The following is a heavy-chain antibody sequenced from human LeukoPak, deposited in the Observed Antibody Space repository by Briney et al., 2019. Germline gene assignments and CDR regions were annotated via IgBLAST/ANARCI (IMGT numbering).Heavy chain of an antibody. CDR2: IHPPSGGT. CDR3: VRDPGWLQVDY. Sequence: GASVKVSCKASGYTFTDYYIHWVRQAPGQGLEWMGWIHPPSGGTNYAEKLQGRVTMTRDTPISTAYMELTRLTSDYAGVYYCVRDPGWLQVDYWGQGTLLTVSS. D-gene: IGHD5-24*01. J-gene: IGHJ4*02. CDR1: GYTFTDYY. V-gene: IGHV1-2*02.